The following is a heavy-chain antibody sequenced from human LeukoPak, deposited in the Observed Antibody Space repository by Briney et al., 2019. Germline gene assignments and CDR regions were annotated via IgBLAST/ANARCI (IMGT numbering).Heavy chain of an antibody. CDR3: ARDQAQGYTIFGVVGSN. Sequence: PGGSLSLSCAASGFTFSDYYMSWIRQAPGKGLEWVSYISSSGSTIYYADSVKGRFTISRDNAKNSLYLQMNSLRAEDTAVYYCARDQAQGYTIFGVVGSNWGQGTLVTVSS. CDR2: ISSSGSTI. V-gene: IGHV3-11*04. D-gene: IGHD3-3*01. CDR1: GFTFSDYY. J-gene: IGHJ4*02.